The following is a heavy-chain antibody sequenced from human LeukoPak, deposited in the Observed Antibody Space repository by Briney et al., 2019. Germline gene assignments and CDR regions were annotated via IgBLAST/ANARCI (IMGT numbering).Heavy chain of an antibody. D-gene: IGHD3-10*01. CDR2: VRGSGGSK. V-gene: IGHV3-23*01. J-gene: IGHJ4*02. Sequence: PGXGXXXFSGVRGSGGSKYYADSVKGRFTISRDNSKNTLYLQMNSLRAEDTAVYYCTNLGGLYGDFDYWGQGTLVTVSS. CDR3: TNLGGLYGDFDY.